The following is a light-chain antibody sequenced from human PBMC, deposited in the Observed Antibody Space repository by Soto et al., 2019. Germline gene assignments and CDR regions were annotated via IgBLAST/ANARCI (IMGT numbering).Light chain of an antibody. Sequence: QSALTQPASVSGSPGQSITISCTGTSSDVGGYNFVSCYQQHPAAAPRLMIYESNKRPSGVSNRFSGSKSGNTASLTISGLQGDDEANYYCCSYAGSSNVVFGGGTKLTVL. CDR3: CSYAGSSNVV. CDR1: SSDVGGYNF. J-gene: IGLJ2*01. CDR2: ESN. V-gene: IGLV2-23*01.